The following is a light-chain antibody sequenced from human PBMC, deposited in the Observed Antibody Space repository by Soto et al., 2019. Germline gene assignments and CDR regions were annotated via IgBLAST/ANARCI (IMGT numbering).Light chain of an antibody. J-gene: IGKJ4*01. CDR2: KAS. Sequence: DIQMTQSPSTLSASVGDRVTITCRASQSISSWLAWYQQKPGKAPNLLIYKASTLESGVPSRFSGSGSGTEFTLTVSSLQPDDFATYYCQQYDSYPLTFGGGNNVEIK. CDR3: QQYDSYPLT. V-gene: IGKV1-5*03. CDR1: QSISSW.